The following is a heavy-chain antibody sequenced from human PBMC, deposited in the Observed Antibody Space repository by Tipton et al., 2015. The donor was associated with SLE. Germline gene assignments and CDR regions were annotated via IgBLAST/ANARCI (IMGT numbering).Heavy chain of an antibody. Sequence: TLSLTCTFYGGSFSAFYWSWIRQPPGRGLEWIGEINDLGGTNYSPSLKSRVTMSVDTSKNQFSLNLRSVTAADTAVYYCARAPAVRRGYTYGSGYPDVWGKGTTVTVSS. D-gene: IGHD5-18*01. CDR2: INDLGGT. CDR1: GGSFSAFY. V-gene: IGHV4-34*01. CDR3: ARAPAVRRGYTYGSGYPDV. J-gene: IGHJ6*04.